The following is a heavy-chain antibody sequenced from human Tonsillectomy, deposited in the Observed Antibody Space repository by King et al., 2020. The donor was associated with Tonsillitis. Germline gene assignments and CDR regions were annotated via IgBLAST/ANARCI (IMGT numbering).Heavy chain of an antibody. J-gene: IGHJ4*02. CDR2: IKQDGSEK. CDR3: ARDYYTNYLFDY. V-gene: IGHV3-7*01. D-gene: IGHD4-11*01. Sequence: VQLVESGGGLVQPGGSLRLSCAASGFTFSSYWMSWVRQAPGKGLEWVANIKQDGSEKYYVDSVKGRFTISRDNAKNSLFLQMHSLRAEDTAVYFCARDYYTNYLFDYWGRGTLVTVSS. CDR1: GFTFSSYW.